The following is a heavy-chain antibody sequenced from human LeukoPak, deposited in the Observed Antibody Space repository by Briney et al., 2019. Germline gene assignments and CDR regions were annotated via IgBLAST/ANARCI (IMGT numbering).Heavy chain of an antibody. CDR3: AAGVTYYYDSSGPTPGSTFDI. CDR2: ISSSSSYT. Sequence: GGSLRLSCAASGFTFSDYYMSWIRQAPGKGLEWVSYISSSSSYTNYADSVKGRFTVSRDNAKNSLYLQMNSLRAEDTAVYYCAAGVTYYYDSSGPTPGSTFDIWGQGTMVTVSS. V-gene: IGHV3-11*06. D-gene: IGHD3-22*01. J-gene: IGHJ3*02. CDR1: GFTFSDYY.